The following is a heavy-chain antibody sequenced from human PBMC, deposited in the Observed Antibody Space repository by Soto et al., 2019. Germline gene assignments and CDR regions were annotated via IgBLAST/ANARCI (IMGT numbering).Heavy chain of an antibody. CDR2: ISAYNGNT. CDR1: GYTFSSDG. V-gene: IGHV1-18*01. Sequence: QVQLVQSGAEVKKPGASVKVSCKASGYTFSSDGISWVRQAPGQGLELIGWISAYNGNTKYAQKIQVRVSMTTDSSTSTAYMELRSLISADTTVYYCAIDSPAFDYWGPGTLVTVSS. CDR3: AIDSPAFDY. J-gene: IGHJ4*02.